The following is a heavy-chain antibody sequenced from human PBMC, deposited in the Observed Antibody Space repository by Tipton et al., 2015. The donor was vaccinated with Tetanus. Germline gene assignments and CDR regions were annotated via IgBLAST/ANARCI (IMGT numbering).Heavy chain of an antibody. V-gene: IGHV1-46*01. Sequence: VQLVQSGAEVKKPGASVKVSCKASGYTFTCYYMHWVRQAPGQGLEWMGIINPSGGSTSYAQKFQGRVTMTRDTSTSTVYMELSSLRSEDTAVYYCARDGDYYGSGAYYFDYWGQGTLVTVSS. CDR2: INPSGGST. CDR3: ARDGDYYGSGAYYFDY. J-gene: IGHJ4*02. D-gene: IGHD3-10*01. CDR1: GYTFTCYY.